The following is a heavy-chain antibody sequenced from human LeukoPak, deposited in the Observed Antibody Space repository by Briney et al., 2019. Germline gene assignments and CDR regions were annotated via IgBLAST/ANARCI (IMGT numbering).Heavy chain of an antibody. V-gene: IGHV4-34*01. D-gene: IGHD6-13*01. J-gene: IGHJ3*02. Sequence: PSETLSLTCAVYGGSFSGYYWSWIRQPPGKGLEWIGEINHSGSTNYNPSLKSRVTISVDTSKNQFSLKLSSVTAADTAVYYCARVSAAGTSSYAFDIWGQGTMVTVSS. CDR3: ARVSAAGTSSYAFDI. CDR1: GGSFSGYY. CDR2: INHSGST.